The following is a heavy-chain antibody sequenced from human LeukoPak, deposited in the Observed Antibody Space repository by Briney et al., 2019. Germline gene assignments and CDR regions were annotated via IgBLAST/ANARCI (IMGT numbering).Heavy chain of an antibody. D-gene: IGHD2-2*01. CDR1: GDSVSSNSVT. CDR2: PYYRSTWYN. J-gene: IGHJ5*02. Sequence: SQTLSLTCAISGDSVSSNSVTWNWIRHSPSRGLEWLGRPYYRSTWYNDYAVSVRGRITVNPDTSKNQFSLHLNSVTPEDTAVYYCARRLTQYDCFDPWGQGILVTVSS. CDR3: ARRLTQYDCFDP. V-gene: IGHV6-1*01.